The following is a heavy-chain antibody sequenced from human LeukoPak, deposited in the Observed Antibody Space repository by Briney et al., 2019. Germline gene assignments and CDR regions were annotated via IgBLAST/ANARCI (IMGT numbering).Heavy chain of an antibody. Sequence: ASVKVSCKASGYTFTSYAMHWVRQAPGQRLEWMGWINAGNGNTKYSQKFQGRVTMTRNTSISTAYMELSSLRSEDTAVYYCARGLGITMFYYFDYWGQGTLVTVSS. CDR3: ARGLGITMFYYFDY. CDR2: INAGNGNT. J-gene: IGHJ4*02. V-gene: IGHV1-3*01. D-gene: IGHD3-10*02. CDR1: GYTFTSYA.